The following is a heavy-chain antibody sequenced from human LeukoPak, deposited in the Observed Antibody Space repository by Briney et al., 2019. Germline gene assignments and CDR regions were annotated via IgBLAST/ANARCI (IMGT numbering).Heavy chain of an antibody. CDR3: ARVAPHRRLAVSGLVYFDY. D-gene: IGHD3-10*01. Sequence: ASVKVSCKASGYIFTNYGISWVRQAPGQGLEWVGWISGYNGNTNYAQKVQGRVTMTTDTSTNTAYMELRSLRSDDTAVYYCARVAPHRRLAVSGLVYFDYWGQGTLVTVSS. CDR2: ISGYNGNT. CDR1: GYIFTNYG. V-gene: IGHV1-18*01. J-gene: IGHJ4*02.